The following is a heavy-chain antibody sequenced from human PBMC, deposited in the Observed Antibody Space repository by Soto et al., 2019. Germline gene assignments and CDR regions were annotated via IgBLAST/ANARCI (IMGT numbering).Heavy chain of an antibody. D-gene: IGHD6-19*01. Sequence: ASVKVSCKASGYTFTSYDINWVRQATGQGLELMGWMNPNSGNTGYAQKFQGRVTMTRNTSISTAYMELSSLRSEDTAVYSCARGGLSSGWDRLVSYYYGLDVWGQGTTVTVAS. CDR3: ARGGLSSGWDRLVSYYYGLDV. CDR2: MNPNSGNT. J-gene: IGHJ6*02. CDR1: GYTFTSYD. V-gene: IGHV1-8*01.